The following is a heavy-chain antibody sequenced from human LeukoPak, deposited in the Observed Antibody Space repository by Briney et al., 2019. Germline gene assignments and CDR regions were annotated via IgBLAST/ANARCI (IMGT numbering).Heavy chain of an antibody. CDR2: IIPIFGTA. CDR3: VSSGPAVIANFDY. V-gene: IGHV1-69*13. CDR1: GGTFSSYA. Sequence: SVKVSCKASGGTFSSYAISWVRQAPGQGLEWMGGIIPIFGTANYAQKFQGRVTITADESTSTAYMELSSLRSEDTAVYYCVSSGPAVIANFDYWGQGTLVTVSS. J-gene: IGHJ4*02. D-gene: IGHD6-19*01.